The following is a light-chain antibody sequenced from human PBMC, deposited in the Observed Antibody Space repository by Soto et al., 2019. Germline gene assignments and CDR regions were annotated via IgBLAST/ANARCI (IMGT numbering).Light chain of an antibody. CDR3: QQYGGSPRT. Sequence: EIVLTQSPGTLSLSPGERATLSCRASQSVSSSYLAWYQQKPGQAPRLLIYDASSRATGIPDRFSGSGSGTDFTLTISRLEPEDFAVYYCQQYGGSPRTFGQGTKGDIK. J-gene: IGKJ1*01. V-gene: IGKV3-20*01. CDR2: DAS. CDR1: QSVSSSY.